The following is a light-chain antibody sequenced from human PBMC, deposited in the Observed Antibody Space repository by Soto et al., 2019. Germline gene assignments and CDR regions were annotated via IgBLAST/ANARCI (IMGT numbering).Light chain of an antibody. Sequence: EIVLTQSPGTLSLSPGERGTLSCRASQSVSNTYLAWYQQKPGQAPRLLIYGESNRATGIPDRFSGSGSGTDFTLTISRLEPEDFAVYYCQQYGSSGTVGPVTKVEIK. CDR3: QQYGSSGT. CDR2: GES. V-gene: IGKV3-20*01. CDR1: QSVSNTY. J-gene: IGKJ4*02.